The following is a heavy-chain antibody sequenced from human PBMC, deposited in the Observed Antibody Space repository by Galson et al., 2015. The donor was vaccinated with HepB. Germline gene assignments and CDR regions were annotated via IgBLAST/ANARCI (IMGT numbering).Heavy chain of an antibody. CDR3: VKTRGFTVTPPYWYIDL. J-gene: IGHJ2*01. D-gene: IGHD4-17*01. V-gene: IGHV3-64D*06. Sequence: SLRLSCAASGFTFSSYAMHWVRQAPGKGLEYVSAISSNGGSTYYADSVKGRFTISRDNSKNTLYLQMSSLRAEDTAVYYCVKTRGFTVTPPYWYIDLWGRGTLVTVSS. CDR1: GFTFSSYA. CDR2: ISSNGGST.